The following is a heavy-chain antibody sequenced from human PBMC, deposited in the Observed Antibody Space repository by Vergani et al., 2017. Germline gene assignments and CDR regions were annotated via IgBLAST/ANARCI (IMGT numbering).Heavy chain of an antibody. CDR3: ATYCSSTSCHPKDDGMDV. Sequence: QVQLVQSGAEVKKPGASVKVSCKASGYTFTGYYMHWVRQAPGQGLEWMGWINPNSGGTNYVQKFQGRVTITRDTSISTAYMELSRLRSDDTAVYYCATYCSSTSCHPKDDGMDVWGQGTTVTVSS. CDR1: GYTFTGYY. V-gene: IGHV1-2*02. J-gene: IGHJ6*02. D-gene: IGHD2-2*01. CDR2: INPNSGGT.